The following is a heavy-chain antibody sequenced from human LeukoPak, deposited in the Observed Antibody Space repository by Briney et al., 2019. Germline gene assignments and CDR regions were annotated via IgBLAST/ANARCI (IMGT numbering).Heavy chain of an antibody. CDR3: ARDVGDYGDYYYYGMDV. CDR1: GFTFSSYG. V-gene: IGHV3-33*01. D-gene: IGHD4-17*01. J-gene: IGHJ6*02. CDR2: IWYDGSNK. Sequence: GGSLRLSCAASGFTFSSYGMHWVRQAPGKGLEWVAVIWYDGSNKYYADSVKGRFTISRDNSKNTLYLQMNSLRAEDTAVYYCARDVGDYGDYYYYGMDVWGQGTTVSVSS.